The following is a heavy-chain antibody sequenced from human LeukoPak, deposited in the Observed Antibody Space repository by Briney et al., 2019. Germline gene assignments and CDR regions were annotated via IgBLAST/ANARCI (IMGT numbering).Heavy chain of an antibody. D-gene: IGHD3-22*01. CDR1: GFTFSSYW. J-gene: IGHJ3*01. CDR3: AREYYDSSGLDDAFDV. Sequence: GGSLRLSCAASGFTFSSYWMSWVRQAPGKGLEWVANIKQDGSEKYYVDSVKGRFTISRDNAKNSLYLQMNSLRAEDTAVYYCAREYYDSSGLDDAFDVWGQGTMVTVSS. CDR2: IKQDGSEK. V-gene: IGHV3-7*01.